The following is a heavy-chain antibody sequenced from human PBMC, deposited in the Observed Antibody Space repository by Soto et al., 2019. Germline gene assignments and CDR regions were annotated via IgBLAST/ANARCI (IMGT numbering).Heavy chain of an antibody. CDR1: GFTFSSYD. V-gene: IGHV3-13*04. CDR2: IGTAGDT. CDR3: ARANCGSGYGMDV. D-gene: IGHD3-10*01. J-gene: IGHJ6*02. Sequence: EVQLVESGGGLVQPGGSLRLSCAASGFTFSSYDMHWVRQATGKGLEWVSAIGTAGDTYYPGSVKGRFTISRENAKNSLYLQMNSLRAGDTAVYYCARANCGSGYGMDVWGQGTTFTVSS.